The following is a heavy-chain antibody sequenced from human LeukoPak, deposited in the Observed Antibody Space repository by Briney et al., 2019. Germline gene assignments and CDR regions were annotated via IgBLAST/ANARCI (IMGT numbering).Heavy chain of an antibody. V-gene: IGHV3-48*03. D-gene: IGHD2-2*01. Sequence: GGSLRLSCAASGFTFSSHEMNWVRQAPGKGLEWISYISASGTGTHYADSVKGCFTVSRDNAKNSVYLQVNIPRAEDTAVYYCAREEYYHLNTGSHDAFDLWGQGTMVTVSS. J-gene: IGHJ3*01. CDR1: GFTFSSHE. CDR2: ISASGTGT. CDR3: AREEYYHLNTGSHDAFDL.